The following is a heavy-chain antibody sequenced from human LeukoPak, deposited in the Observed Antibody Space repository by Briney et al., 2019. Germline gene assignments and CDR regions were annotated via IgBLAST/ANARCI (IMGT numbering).Heavy chain of an antibody. J-gene: IGHJ4*02. CDR2: IYSGGRT. D-gene: IGHD3-3*01. Sequence: GGSLRLSCAASGFTVSSNYMSWVRQAPGKRLEWVSVIYSGGRTYYTDSVKGRFTISRDNSKNALYLQMNSLRAEDTAVYYCAINFRSAYYFFDFWGQGILVTVSS. CDR3: AINFRSAYYFFDF. V-gene: IGHV3-53*01. CDR1: GFTVSSNY.